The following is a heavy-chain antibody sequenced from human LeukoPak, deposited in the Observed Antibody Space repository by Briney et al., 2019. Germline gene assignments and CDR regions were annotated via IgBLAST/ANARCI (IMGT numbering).Heavy chain of an antibody. V-gene: IGHV4-59*12. CDR3: AREYSNSSASSRYFDS. CDR1: GGSISSYY. J-gene: IGHJ4*02. D-gene: IGHD6-6*01. Sequence: SETLSLTCTVSGGSISSYYWSWIRQPPGKGLEWIGYIYYSGSTNYNPSLKSRVTMSVDTSKNQFSLELTSVTAADTAVYSCAREYSNSSASSRYFDSWGQGTLVTVSS. CDR2: IYYSGST.